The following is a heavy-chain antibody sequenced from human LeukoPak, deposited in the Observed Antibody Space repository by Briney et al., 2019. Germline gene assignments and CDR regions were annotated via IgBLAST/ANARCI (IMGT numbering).Heavy chain of an antibody. D-gene: IGHD5-24*01. V-gene: IGHV3-21*01. Sequence: PGGSLRLSCAASGFTFSSYSMNWVRQAPGKGLEWVSSISSSSSYIYYADSVKGRFTISRDNAKNSLYLQMNSLRAEDTAVYYCARGSGRWLSWRFDYWGQGTLVTVSS. CDR2: ISSSSSYI. CDR3: ARGSGRWLSWRFDY. CDR1: GFTFSSYS. J-gene: IGHJ4*02.